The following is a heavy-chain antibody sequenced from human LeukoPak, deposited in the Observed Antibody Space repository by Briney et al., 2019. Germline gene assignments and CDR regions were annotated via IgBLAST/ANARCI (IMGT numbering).Heavy chain of an antibody. J-gene: IGHJ6*04. D-gene: IGHD6-6*01. CDR1: GGSISSSSYY. CDR3: ARPSTRARIAARLVMDV. Sequence: KTSETLSLTCTVSGGSISSSSYYWGWIRQPPGKGLEWIGSNYYSGSTYYNPSLKSRITISVDTSKNQFSLKLSSVTAADTAVYYCARPSTRARIAARLVMDVWGKGTTVTVSS. V-gene: IGHV4-39*07. CDR2: NYYSGST.